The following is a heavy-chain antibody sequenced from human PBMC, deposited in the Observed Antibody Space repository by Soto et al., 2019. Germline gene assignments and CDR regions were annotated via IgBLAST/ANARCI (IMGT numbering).Heavy chain of an antibody. D-gene: IGHD6-6*01. J-gene: IGHJ3*02. CDR2: IYHSGNT. CDR3: ERVGISSSDAFDI. Sequence: SETLSLTCSVSGGSISSGGYYWSWIRQLPGKDLEWIGYIYHSGNTYYNSSLKSRLTISVDTSKNQFSLKLTSVTAADTAVYYCERVGISSSDAFDIWGQGTMVTVSS. CDR1: GGSISSGGYY. V-gene: IGHV4-31*03.